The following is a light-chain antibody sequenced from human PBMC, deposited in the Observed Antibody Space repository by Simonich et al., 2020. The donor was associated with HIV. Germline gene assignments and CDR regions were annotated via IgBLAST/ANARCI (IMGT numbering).Light chain of an antibody. V-gene: IGLV2-8*01. J-gene: IGLJ2*01. CDR3: SSYAGSNNLV. Sequence: QSALNQPASVSGSPGQSITISCTGTSSDVGGYNYVSWYKQHPGKAPKFMIYEVSNQPSAVPDLFSGSKSGNTASLTVSGLQAEDESYYYCSSYAGSNNLVFGGGTKLTVL. CDR2: EVS. CDR1: SSDVGGYNY.